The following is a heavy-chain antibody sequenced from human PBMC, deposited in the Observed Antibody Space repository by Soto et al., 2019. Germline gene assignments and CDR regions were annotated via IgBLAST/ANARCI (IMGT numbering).Heavy chain of an antibody. Sequence: QVQLVESGGGVAQPGRSLRLSCTVSGFTFSGHAMHWVRQAPGKGLGWVTQIWYDGSNKYYAESVKGRFTISRDNSKNTLYLQMNSLRVEDTAVYYCARDGQGRAPYALDVWGQGTSFTVSS. CDR2: IWYDGSNK. V-gene: IGHV3-33*01. J-gene: IGHJ6*02. CDR1: GFTFSGHA. CDR3: ARDGQGRAPYALDV.